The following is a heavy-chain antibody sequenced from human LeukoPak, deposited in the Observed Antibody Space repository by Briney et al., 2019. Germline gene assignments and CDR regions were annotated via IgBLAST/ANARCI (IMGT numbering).Heavy chain of an antibody. CDR3: ARDTHYSFDY. CDR2: ISISSTTI. V-gene: IGHV3-48*01. CDR1: GFIFSSYS. D-gene: IGHD2-21*01. Sequence: PGGSLRLSCAASGFIFSSYSMNWVRQAPGKGPEWVSYISISSTTISYADSVRGRFTISSDNAKNSLYLQMNSLRAEDTAVYYCARDTHYSFDYWGQGTLVIVSS. J-gene: IGHJ4*02.